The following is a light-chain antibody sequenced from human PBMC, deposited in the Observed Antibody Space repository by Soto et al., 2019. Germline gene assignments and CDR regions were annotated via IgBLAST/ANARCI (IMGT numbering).Light chain of an antibody. J-gene: IGKJ3*01. Sequence: ELVLTQSPGTVSFSPGARATLTCRASQGVSSSYVAWFQQKPGQAPRLLIYVASSRTTGIPDRFSVSGSGTDFTLTISSLEPEAFAVYYCQQYGNAPFTFGRGTKVDIK. V-gene: IGKV3-20*01. CDR1: QGVSSSY. CDR3: QQYGNAPFT. CDR2: VAS.